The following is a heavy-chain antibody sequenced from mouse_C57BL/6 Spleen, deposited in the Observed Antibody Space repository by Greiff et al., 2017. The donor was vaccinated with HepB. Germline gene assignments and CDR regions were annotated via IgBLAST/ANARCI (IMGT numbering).Heavy chain of an antibody. Sequence: EVQLQQSGPELVKPGASVKISCKASGYTFTDYYMNWVKQSHGKSLEWIGDINPNNGGTSYNQKFKGKATLTVDKSSSTAYMELRSLTSEDSAVYYCAREGAYDYGTWFAYWGQGTLVTVSA. CDR2: INPNNGGT. D-gene: IGHD2-4*01. V-gene: IGHV1-26*01. CDR3: AREGAYDYGTWFAY. CDR1: GYTFTDYY. J-gene: IGHJ3*01.